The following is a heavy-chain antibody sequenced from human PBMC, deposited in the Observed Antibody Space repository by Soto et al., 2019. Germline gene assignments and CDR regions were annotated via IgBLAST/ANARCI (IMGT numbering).Heavy chain of an antibody. CDR3: ARGCDYDDSYFDY. D-gene: IGHD4-17*01. J-gene: IGHJ4*02. CDR2: ISGGGGST. Sequence: EVQLLESGGGLVQPGGSLRLSCAVSGFTFSSYAMSWVRQAPGKGLEWVSIISGGGGSTYYADSVRGRFIISRDNFRTTLSLQMSRLRAEDTAVYYCARGCDYDDSYFDYWGQGTLVTVSS. V-gene: IGHV3-23*01. CDR1: GFTFSSYA.